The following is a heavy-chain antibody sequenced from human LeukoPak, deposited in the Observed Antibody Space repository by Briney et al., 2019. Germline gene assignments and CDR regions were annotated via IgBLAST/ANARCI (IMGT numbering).Heavy chain of an antibody. V-gene: IGHV3-74*01. CDR2: INTDGSST. J-gene: IGHJ3*02. CDR3: ARRDWDDAFDI. D-gene: IGHD3/OR15-3a*01. Sequence: GGSLRLSCAASGFTFSSYWMHWVRQAPGKGLVWVSRINTDGSSTSYADSVKGRFTTSRDNAKNTLYLQMNSLRAEDTAVYYCARRDWDDAFDIWGQGTMVTVSS. CDR1: GFTFSSYW.